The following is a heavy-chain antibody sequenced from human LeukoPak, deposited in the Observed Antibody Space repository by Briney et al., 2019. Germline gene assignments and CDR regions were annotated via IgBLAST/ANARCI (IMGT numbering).Heavy chain of an antibody. J-gene: IGHJ6*03. CDR3: ARDTAVAGTRCYYYYMDV. CDR2: INSDGSST. V-gene: IGHV3-74*01. CDR1: GFTFSSYW. D-gene: IGHD6-19*01. Sequence: GGSLSLSCAASGFTFSSYWMHWVRQAPGKGLVWVSRINSDGSSTSYADSVKGRFTISRDNAKNTLYLQMNSLRAEDTAVYYCARDTAVAGTRCYYYYMDVWGKGTTVTVSS.